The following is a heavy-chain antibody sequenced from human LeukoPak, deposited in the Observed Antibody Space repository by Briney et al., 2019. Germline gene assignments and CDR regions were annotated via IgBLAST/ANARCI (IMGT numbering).Heavy chain of an antibody. CDR1: GFTFSSYG. D-gene: IGHD3-22*01. CDR3: AKVTGVVVITWSHFDY. V-gene: IGHV3-30*02. J-gene: IGHJ4*02. Sequence: PGGSLRLSCAASGFTFSSYGMHWVRQAPGKGLEWVAFIRYDGSNKYYADSVKGRFTISRDNSKNTLYLQMNSLRAEDTAVYYCAKVTGVVVITWSHFDYWGQGTLVTVSS. CDR2: IRYDGSNK.